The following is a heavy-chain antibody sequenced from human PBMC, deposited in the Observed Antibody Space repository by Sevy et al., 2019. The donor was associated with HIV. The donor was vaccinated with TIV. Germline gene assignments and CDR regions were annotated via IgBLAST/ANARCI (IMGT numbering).Heavy chain of an antibody. CDR3: AALAADKGYFNI. CDR2: IRNNAKSYTT. V-gene: IGHV3-72*01. J-gene: IGHJ2*01. Sequence: GGSLGLSCAASGFSLGDLYMDWVRQAPGKGLEWVGRIRNNAKSYTTEYAASVKGRFTISRDDSQNSLYLQMNSLKTAETALYYCAALAADKGYFNIWGRGTMVTVSS. D-gene: IGHD1-1*01. CDR1: GFSLGDLY.